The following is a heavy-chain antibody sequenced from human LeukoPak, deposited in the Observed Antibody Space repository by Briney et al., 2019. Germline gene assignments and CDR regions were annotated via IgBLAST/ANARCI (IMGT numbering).Heavy chain of an antibody. V-gene: IGHV3-23*01. CDR2: ISGSGGST. D-gene: IGHD3-3*01. Sequence: GGSLRLSCAASGFTFSSYAMSWVRQAPGKGLEWVSAISGSGGSTYYADSVKGRFTISRDNSKNTLYLQMNSLRAEDTAVYYCAKEWGWARRYDFWSGQQGFDYWGQGTLVTVSS. J-gene: IGHJ4*02. CDR1: GFTFSSYA. CDR3: AKEWGWARRYDFWSGQQGFDY.